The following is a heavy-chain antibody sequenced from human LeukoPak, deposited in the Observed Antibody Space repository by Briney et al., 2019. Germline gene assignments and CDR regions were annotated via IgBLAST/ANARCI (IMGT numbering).Heavy chain of an antibody. V-gene: IGHV4-4*07. Sequence: SETLSLTCTVSGGSISSYYWSWIRQPAGKGLEWIGRIYTSGSTNYNPSLKSRVTISVDTSKNQFSLKLSSVTAADTAVYYCARGGPDYYDSGRFDYWGQGTLVTVSS. CDR3: ARGGPDYYDSGRFDY. D-gene: IGHD3-22*01. CDR2: IYTSGST. CDR1: GGSISSYY. J-gene: IGHJ4*02.